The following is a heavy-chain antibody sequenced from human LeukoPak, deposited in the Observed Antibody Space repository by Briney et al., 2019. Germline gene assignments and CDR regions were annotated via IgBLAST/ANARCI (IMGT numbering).Heavy chain of an antibody. Sequence: SVKVSCKAFGGTFSSYAISWVRQAPGQGLEWMGGIIPIFGTANYAQKFQGRVTITTDESTSTAYMELSSLRSEDTAVYYCARFANYYDSSGYGIYYFDYWGQGTLVTVSS. CDR2: IIPIFGTA. V-gene: IGHV1-69*05. J-gene: IGHJ4*02. D-gene: IGHD3-22*01. CDR1: GGTFSSYA. CDR3: ARFANYYDSSGYGIYYFDY.